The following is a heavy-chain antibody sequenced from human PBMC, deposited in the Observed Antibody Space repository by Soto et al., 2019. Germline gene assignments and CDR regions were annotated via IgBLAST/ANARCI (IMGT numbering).Heavy chain of an antibody. D-gene: IGHD6-13*01. CDR1: GASMNSYH. CDR3: ARDHGVAAAGLPWFDP. J-gene: IGHJ5*02. V-gene: IGHV4-4*07. Sequence: SETLSLTCTVSGASMNSYHWSWIRQPDGKGLEWIGHIHRRGSTNYNRSLKSRVTMSVDTSKNQFSLRMMSLTAADTAVYYCARDHGVAAAGLPWFDPWGQGSLVTVSS. CDR2: IHRRGST.